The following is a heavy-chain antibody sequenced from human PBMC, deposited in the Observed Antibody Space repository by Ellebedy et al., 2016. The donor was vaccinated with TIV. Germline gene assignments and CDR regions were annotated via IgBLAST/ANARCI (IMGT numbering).Heavy chain of an antibody. D-gene: IGHD5-24*01. CDR2: ISGTGYNT. Sequence: PGGSLRLSCAGSGFTLNSYAMRWVRQTPRKGLEGVATISGTGYNTDYGDSVKGRFTISREHSKNALYLQMDTLRVDDTAVYYCVRDGYNRIPFDYWGQGTLVTVSS. CDR3: VRDGYNRIPFDY. J-gene: IGHJ4*02. V-gene: IGHV3-23*01. CDR1: GFTLNSYA.